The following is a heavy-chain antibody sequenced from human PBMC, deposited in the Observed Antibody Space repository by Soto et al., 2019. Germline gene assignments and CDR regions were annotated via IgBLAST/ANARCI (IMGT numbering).Heavy chain of an antibody. CDR3: AKEWQRYSGSYQNPYYYYGMDV. CDR2: ISYDGSNK. V-gene: IGHV3-30*18. D-gene: IGHD1-26*01. Sequence: GGSLRLSCAASGFTFSSYGMHWVRQAPGKGLEWVAVISYDGSNKYYADSVKGRFTISRDNSKNTLYLQMNSLRAEDTAVYYCAKEWQRYSGSYQNPYYYYGMDVWGQGTTVTVSS. J-gene: IGHJ6*02. CDR1: GFTFSSYG.